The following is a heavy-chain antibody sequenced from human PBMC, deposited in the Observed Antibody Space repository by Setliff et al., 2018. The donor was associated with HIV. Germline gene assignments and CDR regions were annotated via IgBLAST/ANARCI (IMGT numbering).Heavy chain of an antibody. CDR3: ARYTSGWFHFDY. CDR2: TIPMYGTA. V-gene: IGHV1-69*05. Sequence: SVKVSCKASGGTFSNFAVNWVRQAPGQGLEWMGGTIPMYGTANYAQVRDRVSMTRDTSITTAYMELSSLRSDDTAVYYCARYTSGWFHFDYWGQGTLVTISS. D-gene: IGHD6-19*01. CDR1: GGTFSNFA. J-gene: IGHJ4*02.